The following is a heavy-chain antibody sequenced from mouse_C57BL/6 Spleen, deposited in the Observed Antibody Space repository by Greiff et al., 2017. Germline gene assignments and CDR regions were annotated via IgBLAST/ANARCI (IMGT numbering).Heavy chain of an antibody. CDR1: GFTFSDYG. CDR2: ISSGSSTI. J-gene: IGHJ4*01. V-gene: IGHV5-17*01. Sequence: EVKVVESGGGLVKPGGSLKLSCAASGFTFSDYGMHWVRQAPEKGLEWVAYISSGSSTIYYADTVKGRSTISRDNAKNTLFLQMTSLRSEDTAMYYCARGYTTYYAMDYWGQGTSVTVSS. D-gene: IGHD1-1*01. CDR3: ARGYTTYYAMDY.